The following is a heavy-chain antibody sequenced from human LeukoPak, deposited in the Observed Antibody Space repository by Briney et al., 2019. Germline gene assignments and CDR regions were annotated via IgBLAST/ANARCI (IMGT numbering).Heavy chain of an antibody. Sequence: ASMKVSCKASGYTFTGYYMHWVRQAPGQGLEWMGIINPSGGSTSYAQKFQGRVTMTRDMSTSTVYMELSSLRSEDTAVYYCAKVYPPDSSGYYLWDYWGQGTLVTVSS. CDR3: AKVYPPDSSGYYLWDY. D-gene: IGHD3-22*01. CDR2: INPSGGST. J-gene: IGHJ4*02. V-gene: IGHV1-46*01. CDR1: GYTFTGYY.